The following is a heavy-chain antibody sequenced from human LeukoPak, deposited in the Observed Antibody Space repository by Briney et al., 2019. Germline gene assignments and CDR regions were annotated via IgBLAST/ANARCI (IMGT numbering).Heavy chain of an antibody. D-gene: IGHD2-2*01. Sequence: GGSLRLSCAASGFTFSSYWMNWVRRAPGKGLEWVANIKQDESEKYYVDSVKGRFTISRDNVKNSLYLQMNNLRAEDTAVYYCARVLDSSTSSYQSLKYWGQGTLVTVSS. V-gene: IGHV3-7*01. CDR2: IKQDESEK. CDR1: GFTFSSYW. J-gene: IGHJ4*02. CDR3: ARVLDSSTSSYQSLKY.